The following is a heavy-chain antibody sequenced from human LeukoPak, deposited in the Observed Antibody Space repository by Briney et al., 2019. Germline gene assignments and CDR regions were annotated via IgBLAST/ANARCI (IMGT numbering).Heavy chain of an antibody. D-gene: IGHD3-22*01. CDR2: ISGSGGST. Sequence: PGGSPRLSCAASGFTFSSYAMSWVRQAPGKGLEWVSAISGSGGSTYYADSVKGRFAISRDNTKNTLYLQMNSLRAEDTAVYYCAKAGDYYDSSGYYYVNYFDYWGQGTLVTVSS. CDR1: GFTFSSYA. V-gene: IGHV3-23*01. J-gene: IGHJ4*02. CDR3: AKAGDYYDSSGYYYVNYFDY.